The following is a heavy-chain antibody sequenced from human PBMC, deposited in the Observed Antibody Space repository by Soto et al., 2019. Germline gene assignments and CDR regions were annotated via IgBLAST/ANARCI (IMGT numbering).Heavy chain of an antibody. CDR2: INTNSGGT. V-gene: IGHV1-2*02. CDR3: ARGHLQLWLRYYYYYGMDV. Sequence: ASVKVSCKASGYAFTGYYMHWVRQAPGQGLEWMGWINTNSGGTNYAQKFQGRVTMTRDTPISTAYMELSRLRSDDTAVYYCARGHLQLWLRYYYYYGMDVWGQGTTVTVSS. CDR1: GYAFTGYY. J-gene: IGHJ6*02. D-gene: IGHD5-18*01.